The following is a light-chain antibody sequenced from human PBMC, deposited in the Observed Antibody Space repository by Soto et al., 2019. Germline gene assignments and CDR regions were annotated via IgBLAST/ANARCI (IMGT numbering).Light chain of an antibody. Sequence: EIVLTQSPGTLSLSPGERATLSCRASQSVSNNYLAWYQQKPGQAPRLLIADASRRATGIPDRFRGSGSGTEFTLTISRLEPEDFAVYYCQQCARSPLTFGQGTKVE. CDR2: DAS. CDR3: QQCARSPLT. J-gene: IGKJ1*01. CDR1: QSVSNNY. V-gene: IGKV3-20*01.